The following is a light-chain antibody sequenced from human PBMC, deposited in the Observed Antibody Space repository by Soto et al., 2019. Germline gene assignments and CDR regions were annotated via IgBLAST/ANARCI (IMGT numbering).Light chain of an antibody. J-gene: IGLJ3*02. Sequence: QSVLTQPASVSGSPGQSITISCTGTSSDVGSYNLVSWYQQHPGKAPKLIIYEGSKRPSGVSDRFSGFKSGNTASLTISGHQAEDEADYYCCSYAGSSTHVVFGGGTKVTVL. CDR1: SSDVGSYNL. CDR3: CSYAGSSTHVV. V-gene: IGLV2-23*01. CDR2: EGS.